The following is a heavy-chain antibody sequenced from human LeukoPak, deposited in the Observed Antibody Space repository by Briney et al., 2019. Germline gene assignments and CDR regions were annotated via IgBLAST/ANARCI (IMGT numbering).Heavy chain of an antibody. V-gene: IGHV3-48*03. CDR2: ISSSGTTM. Sequence: GGSLRLSCAISRFTFSGYEINWVRQAPGKGLEWISYISSSGTTMYYGDSVKGRFTISRDNAKNSLYLQMNSLRAEDTAVYYCAGGQNYYYDSSGYPNWYFDLWGRGTLVTVSS. CDR3: AGGQNYYYDSSGYPNWYFDL. CDR1: RFTFSGYE. D-gene: IGHD3-22*01. J-gene: IGHJ2*01.